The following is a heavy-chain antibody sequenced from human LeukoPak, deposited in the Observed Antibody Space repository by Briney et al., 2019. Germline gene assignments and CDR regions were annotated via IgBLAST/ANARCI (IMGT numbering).Heavy chain of an antibody. CDR2: ISSSSSYI. Sequence: SGGSLRLSCAASGFTFSSYSMNWVRQAPGKGLEWVSSISSSSSYIYYADSVKGRFTISRDNAKNSLYLHMNSLRAEDTAVYHCARETYYYDSSGYPSYYFDYWGQGTLVTVSS. CDR1: GFTFSSYS. CDR3: ARETYYYDSSGYPSYYFDY. J-gene: IGHJ4*02. D-gene: IGHD3-22*01. V-gene: IGHV3-21*01.